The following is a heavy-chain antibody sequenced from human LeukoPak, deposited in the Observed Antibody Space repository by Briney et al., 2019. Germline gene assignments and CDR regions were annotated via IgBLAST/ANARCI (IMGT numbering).Heavy chain of an antibody. D-gene: IGHD5-12*01. J-gene: IGHJ4*02. CDR1: GFTFNTNA. Sequence: PGGSLRLSCAASGFTFNTNAMSWVRQAPGKGLEWVSAISGRTGATYHADSVKGRFTISRDNSKSTLYLQMDSLRAEDTAVYYCAKCGNSGCHLIDYWGQGTLVTVSS. CDR3: AKCGNSGCHLIDY. CDR2: ISGRTGAT. V-gene: IGHV3-23*01.